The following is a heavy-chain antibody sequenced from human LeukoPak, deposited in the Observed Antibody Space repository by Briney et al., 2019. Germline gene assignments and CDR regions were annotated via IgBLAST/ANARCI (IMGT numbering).Heavy chain of an antibody. V-gene: IGHV3-30*18. CDR1: GFTFSSYW. CDR3: AKDEYGGSYSLDY. D-gene: IGHD1-26*01. J-gene: IGHJ4*02. CDR2: ISYDGSNK. Sequence: GGSLRLSCAASGFTFSSYWMSWVRQAPGKGLEWVAVISYDGSNKYYADSVKGRFTISRDNSKNTLYLQMNSLRAEDTAVYYCAKDEYGGSYSLDYWGQGTLVTVSS.